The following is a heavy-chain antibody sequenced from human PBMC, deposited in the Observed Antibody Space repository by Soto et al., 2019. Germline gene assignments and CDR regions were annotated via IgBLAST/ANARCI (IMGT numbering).Heavy chain of an antibody. V-gene: IGHV3-53*01. CDR2: LYDVDGS. D-gene: IGHD1-1*01. J-gene: IGHJ3*01. CDR3: ATWHEREHAFDV. Sequence: DVQLVESGGGLIQPGESLRLSCAAFGLTISGKKYVAWVRQAPGKGLEWVSALYDVDGSFYADSVTGRFTTSSDSSKTTVHLQMNDQRPDDTAVYYCATWHEREHAFDVWGQGTTVTISS. CDR1: GLTISGKKY.